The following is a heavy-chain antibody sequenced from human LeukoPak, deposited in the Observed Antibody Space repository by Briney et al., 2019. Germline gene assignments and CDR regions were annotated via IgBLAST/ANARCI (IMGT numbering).Heavy chain of an antibody. D-gene: IGHD3-22*01. V-gene: IGHV3-33*01. CDR1: GFTFSSYG. CDR3: ATAVLEYDGSGYFDY. Sequence: GGSLRLSCAASGFTFSSYGMHWVRQAPGKGLEWVAVIWYDGSNKYYADSVKGRFTISRDNSKNTLYLQMNSLRSEDTAVYYCATAVLEYDGSGYFDYWGQGTRVTVSS. CDR2: IWYDGSNK. J-gene: IGHJ4*02.